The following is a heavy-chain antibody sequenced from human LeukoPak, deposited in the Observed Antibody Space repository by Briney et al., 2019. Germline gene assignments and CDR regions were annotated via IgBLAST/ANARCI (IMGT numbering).Heavy chain of an antibody. J-gene: IGHJ3*02. CDR3: ARDTYDILTGYYKWAFDI. Sequence: GGSLRLSCAASGFTFSSYSMDWVRQAPGKGLEWVSSISGSGGYIYYADSVKGRFTISRDNAKNSLYLQMNSLRAEDTAVYYCARDTYDILTGYYKWAFDIWGQGTMVTVSS. V-gene: IGHV3-21*06. CDR1: GFTFSSYS. D-gene: IGHD3-9*01. CDR2: ISGSGGYI.